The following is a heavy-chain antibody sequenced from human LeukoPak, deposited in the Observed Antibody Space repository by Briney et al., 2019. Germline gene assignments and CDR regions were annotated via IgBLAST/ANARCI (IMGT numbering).Heavy chain of an antibody. CDR1: GYTLTELS. D-gene: IGHD3-22*01. CDR3: ATTVVVITTYYYYGMDV. V-gene: IGHV1-24*01. J-gene: IGHJ6*02. Sequence: ASVKVSCKVSGYTLTELSMHWVQQAPGKGLEWMGGFDPEDGETIYAQKFQGRVTMTEDTSTDTAYMELSSLRSEDTAVYYCATTVVVITTYYYYGMDVWGQGTTVTVSS. CDR2: FDPEDGET.